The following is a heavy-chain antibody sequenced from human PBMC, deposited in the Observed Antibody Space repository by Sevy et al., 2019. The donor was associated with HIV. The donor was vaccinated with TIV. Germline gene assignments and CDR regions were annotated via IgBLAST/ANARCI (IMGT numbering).Heavy chain of an antibody. CDR1: GFTFSSYS. Sequence: GRSLRLSCAASGFTFSSYSMNWVRQAPGKGLEWVSSISSSSSYIYYADSVKGRFTISRDNAKNSLYLQMNSLRAEDTAVYYCARALIMVRGVPNWFDPWGQGTLVTVSS. CDR2: ISSSSSYI. CDR3: ARALIMVRGVPNWFDP. V-gene: IGHV3-21*01. D-gene: IGHD3-10*01. J-gene: IGHJ5*02.